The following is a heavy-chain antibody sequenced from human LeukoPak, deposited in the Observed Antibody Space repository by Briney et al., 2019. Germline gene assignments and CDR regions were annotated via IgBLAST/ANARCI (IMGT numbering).Heavy chain of an antibody. CDR1: GDSVSSNSAA. CDR2: TYYRSKWYN. D-gene: IGHD2-2*01. J-gene: IGHJ4*02. V-gene: IGHV6-1*01. Sequence: SQTLSLTCAISGDSVSSNSAAWNWIRQSPSRGLEWLGRTYYRSKWYNDYAVSVKSRITINPDTSKNQFSLQLNSVTPEDTAVYYCAREWPIVVVPAAMEDYGDYGYYFDYWGQGTLVTVSS. CDR3: AREWPIVVVPAAMEDYGDYGYYFDY.